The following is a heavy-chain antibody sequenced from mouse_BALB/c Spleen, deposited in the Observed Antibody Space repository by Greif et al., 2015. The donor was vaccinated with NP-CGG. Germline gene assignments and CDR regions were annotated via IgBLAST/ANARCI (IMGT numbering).Heavy chain of an antibody. V-gene: IGHV2-9*02. J-gene: IGHJ4*01. CDR3: ARGKYGNSFYYAMDY. CDR1: GFSLTSYG. D-gene: IGHD2-10*02. Sequence: QVQLQQPGPGLVAPSQSLSITCTVSGFSLTSYGVHWVRQPPGKGLEWLGVIWAGGSTNYNSALMSRLSISKDNSKSQVFLKMNSLQTDDTAMYYCARGKYGNSFYYAMDYWGQGTSVTVSS. CDR2: IWAGGST.